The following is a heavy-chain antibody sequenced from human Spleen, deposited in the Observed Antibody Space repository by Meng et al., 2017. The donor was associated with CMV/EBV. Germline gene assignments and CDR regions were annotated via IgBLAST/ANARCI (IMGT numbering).Heavy chain of an antibody. CDR3: ARDPTTVTQKRHFDY. Sequence: QVQLVESGGGGVQPGRSLRLSCAASGFTFSSYAMHWVRQAPGKGLEWVAVISYDGSNKYYADSVKGRFTISRDNSKNTLYLQMNSLRAEDTAVYYCARDPTTVTQKRHFDYWGQGTLGTVSS. CDR1: GFTFSSYA. V-gene: IGHV3-30-3*01. J-gene: IGHJ4*02. CDR2: ISYDGSNK. D-gene: IGHD4-17*01.